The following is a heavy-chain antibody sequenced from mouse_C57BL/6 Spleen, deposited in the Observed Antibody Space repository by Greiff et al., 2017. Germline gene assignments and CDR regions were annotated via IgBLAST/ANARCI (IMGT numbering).Heavy chain of an antibody. Sequence: EVKLMESGPGLVKPSQSLSLTCSVTGYSITSGYYWNWIRQFPGNKLEWMGYISYDGSNNYNPSLKNRISITRDTSKNQFFLKLNSVTTEDTATYYCAIAVVFDYWGQGTTLTVSS. J-gene: IGHJ2*01. CDR3: AIAVVFDY. CDR2: ISYDGSN. D-gene: IGHD1-1*01. V-gene: IGHV3-6*01. CDR1: GYSITSGYY.